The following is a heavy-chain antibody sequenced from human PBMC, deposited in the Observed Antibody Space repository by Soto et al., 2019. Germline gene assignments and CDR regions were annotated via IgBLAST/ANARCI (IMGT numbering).Heavy chain of an antibody. CDR1: GFTFNTYD. J-gene: IGHJ5*02. D-gene: IGHD2-21*01. V-gene: IGHV3-21*01. CDR3: VRSGTARLLRHSWFDT. CDR2: ITTSSAYI. Sequence: EVQLVESGGGLVKPGGSLGLSCAASGFTFNTYDMNWVRQAPGKGLEWVSSITTSSAYIYYADSLKGRITISRDNAKNSLFLLMNSLRAEDTAVYYCVRSGTARLLRHSWFDTWGQGTLVTVSS.